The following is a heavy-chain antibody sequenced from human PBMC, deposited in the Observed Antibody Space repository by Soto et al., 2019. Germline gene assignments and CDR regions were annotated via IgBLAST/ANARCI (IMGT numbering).Heavy chain of an antibody. V-gene: IGHV1-18*01. CDR2: ISAYNGNT. J-gene: IGHJ4*02. CDR1: GYTFTSYG. Sequence: QVQLVQSGAEVKKPGASVKVSCKASGYTFTSYGISWVRQAPGQGLEWMGWISAYNGNTNHAQKLQGRVTMTTDTSTSTAYMELRSLTSDDTAVYYWVVAAHPYYFDYWGQGTLGTVSS. D-gene: IGHD2-15*01. CDR3: VVAAHPYYFDY.